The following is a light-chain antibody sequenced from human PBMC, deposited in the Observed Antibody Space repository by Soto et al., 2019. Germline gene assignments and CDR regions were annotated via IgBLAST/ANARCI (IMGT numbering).Light chain of an antibody. Sequence: QSVLTQPPSASGTPGQRVTISCSGSNSNIGNNAVNWYQQLPGTAPKLLIYNNNNRPSGVPDRFSGSKSGTSASLAISGLQSEDEADYYCAAWDDSLNGYVFATGTKVTVL. CDR3: AAWDDSLNGYV. V-gene: IGLV1-44*01. CDR2: NNN. CDR1: NSNIGNNA. J-gene: IGLJ1*01.